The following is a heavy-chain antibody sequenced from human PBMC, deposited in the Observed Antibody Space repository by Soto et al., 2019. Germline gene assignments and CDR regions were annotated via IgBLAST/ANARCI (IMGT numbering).Heavy chain of an antibody. V-gene: IGHV3-74*01. CDR3: ARELPTAIRGGYYYSYGMDV. CDR2: LHSDGSTT. J-gene: IGHJ6*02. Sequence: EVQLVESGGGLVQPGGSLRLSCAASGFIFSSYWMHWVRQAPGKGLVWVSRLHSDGSTTSYADSVKGRFTISRDNAKNTLYLQMNSLRAEDKAVYYCARELPTAIRGGYYYSYGMDVWGQGTTVTVSS. CDR1: GFIFSSYW. D-gene: IGHD2-2*02.